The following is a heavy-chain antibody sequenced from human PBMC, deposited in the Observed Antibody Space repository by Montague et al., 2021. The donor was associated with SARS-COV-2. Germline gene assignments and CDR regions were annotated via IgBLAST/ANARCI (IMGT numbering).Heavy chain of an antibody. J-gene: IGHJ5*02. V-gene: IGHV4-59*01. D-gene: IGHD2-21*01. Sequence: SETLSLTCTVSNGSITNYYWSWFRHPPGKRLDWIGYFYYRGSTNYNPSLESRVTMSIDTSKNQFSLKLRSVTAADAAVYFCALERIHNWFYPRGEVTLV. CDR3: ALERIHNWFYP. CDR2: FYYRGST. CDR1: NGSITNYY.